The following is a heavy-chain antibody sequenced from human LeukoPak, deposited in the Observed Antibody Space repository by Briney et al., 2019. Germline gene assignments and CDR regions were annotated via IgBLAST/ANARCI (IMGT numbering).Heavy chain of an antibody. V-gene: IGHV3-53*01. CDR2: IYSGGST. D-gene: IGHD3-22*01. CDR3: ARKSGSSGYYPPGGAFDI. CDR1: GFTVSSSY. J-gene: IGHJ3*02. Sequence: GGSLRLSCAASGFTVSSSYMSWVRQAPGKGLEWVSVIYSGGSTYYADSVKGRFTISRDNSKNTLYLQMNSLRAEDTAVYYCARKSGSSGYYPPGGAFDIWGQGTMVTVSS.